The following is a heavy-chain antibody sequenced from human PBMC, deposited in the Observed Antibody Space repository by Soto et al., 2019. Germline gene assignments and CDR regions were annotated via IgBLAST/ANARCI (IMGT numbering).Heavy chain of an antibody. J-gene: IGHJ4*02. Sequence: PVGSLRLSCAVSGFTFSSYSMNWVRQAPGKGLEWVSYISSSSSTIYYADSVKGRFTISRDNAKNSLYLQMNSLRAEDTAVYYCATSGSWGDIDYWGQGTLVTVSS. V-gene: IGHV3-48*01. CDR1: GFTFSSYS. D-gene: IGHD6-13*01. CDR2: ISSSSSTI. CDR3: ATSGSWGDIDY.